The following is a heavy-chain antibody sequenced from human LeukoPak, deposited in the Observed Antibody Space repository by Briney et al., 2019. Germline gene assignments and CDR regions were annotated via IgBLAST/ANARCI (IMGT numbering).Heavy chain of an antibody. J-gene: IGHJ4*02. CDR1: GYTFSSYA. V-gene: IGHV1-69*04. Sequence: ASVKVSCKASGYTFSSYAISWVRQAPGQGLEWMGRIIPILGIANYAQKFQGRVTITADKSTSTAYMELSSLRSEDTAVYYCASEDREHNFDYWGQGTLVTVSS. CDR2: IIPILGIA. CDR3: ASEDREHNFDY.